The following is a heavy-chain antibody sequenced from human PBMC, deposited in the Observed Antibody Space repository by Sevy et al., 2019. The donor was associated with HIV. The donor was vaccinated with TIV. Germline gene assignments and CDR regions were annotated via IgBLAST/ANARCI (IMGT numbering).Heavy chain of an antibody. CDR1: GFIFSRYS. CDR3: ARGPDCGGDCDVGFYYPLDV. V-gene: IGHV3-48*02. Sequence: GGSLRLSCTVSGFIFSRYSMNWVRQAPGKGLEWISYTSGNSGAMYYPDSVKGRFTVSRDNANNALFLKRSSLKDDDTAVYYCARGPDCGGDCDVGFYYPLDVWGQGTTVTVSS. CDR2: TSGNSGAM. D-gene: IGHD2-21*02. J-gene: IGHJ6*02.